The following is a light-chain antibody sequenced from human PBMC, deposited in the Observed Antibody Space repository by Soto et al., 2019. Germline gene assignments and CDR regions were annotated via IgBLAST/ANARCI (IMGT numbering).Light chain of an antibody. CDR3: ASYTTSDTLV. CDR2: EVF. CDR1: SSDIGAYGY. Sequence: QSALTQTASVSGSPGQSITISCPGTSSDIGAYGYVSWYQQHPGKAPNLLIYEVFYRPSGISNRFSGSQSGNTASLTISGLQAEDEADYYCASYTTSDTLVFGTGTKLTVL. J-gene: IGLJ1*01. V-gene: IGLV2-14*01.